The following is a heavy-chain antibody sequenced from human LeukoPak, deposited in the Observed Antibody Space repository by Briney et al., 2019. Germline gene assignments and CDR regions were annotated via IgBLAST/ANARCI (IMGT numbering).Heavy chain of an antibody. V-gene: IGHV3-15*01. Sequence: GGSLGLSCVTSGITFSYAWMVWVRQAPGKGLEWIGRIKSKADGATTDYGVPVKGRFTISRDDSKNTLYLQMNSLRTDDTAVYYCTKDLPYTGGLALNYWGQGTLVTVSS. CDR2: IKSKADGATT. J-gene: IGHJ4*02. D-gene: IGHD2-2*02. CDR3: TKDLPYTGGLALNY. CDR1: GITFSYAW.